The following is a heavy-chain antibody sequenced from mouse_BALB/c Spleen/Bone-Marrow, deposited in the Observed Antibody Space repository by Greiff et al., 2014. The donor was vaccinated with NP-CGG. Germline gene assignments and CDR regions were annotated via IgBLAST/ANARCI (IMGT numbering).Heavy chain of an antibody. Sequence: QVQLKESGAELVRPGTSVKVSCKASGYAFTNYLIEWIKQRPGQGLEWIGVSNPGSGGTNYNEKFKGKATLTADKSSSTAYMQLSSLTSDDSAVYFCARETVRGFSYWGPGTLVTVSA. CDR2: SNPGSGGT. J-gene: IGHJ3*01. V-gene: IGHV1-54*01. D-gene: IGHD3-2*01. CDR3: ARETVRGFSY. CDR1: GYAFTNYL.